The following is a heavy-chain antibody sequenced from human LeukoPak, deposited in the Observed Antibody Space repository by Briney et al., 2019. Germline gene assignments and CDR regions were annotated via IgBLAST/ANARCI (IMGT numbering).Heavy chain of an antibody. CDR1: GYSFVLYG. D-gene: IGHD4-17*01. CDR2: ISGSTGDT. Sequence: EASVKVSCKASGYSFVLYGISWVRQAPGEGPEWMGWISGSTGDTNYAQKFQGRVTMTADTSSSTAYMELRSLRLDDMAVYYCARDENYGIFFNVDYWGQGTPVTVSS. J-gene: IGHJ4*02. CDR3: ARDENYGIFFNVDY. V-gene: IGHV1-18*03.